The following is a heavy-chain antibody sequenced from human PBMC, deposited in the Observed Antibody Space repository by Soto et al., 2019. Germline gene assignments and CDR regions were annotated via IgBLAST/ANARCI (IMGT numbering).Heavy chain of an antibody. Sequence: SVKVSCKASGGTFSSYAISWVRQAPGQGLEWMGGIIPIFGTANYAQKFQGRVTITADESTSTAYMELSSLRSEDTAVYYCASSGYCSSTRCYRLAHYYYYGMDVWGQGTTVTVYS. CDR2: IIPIFGTA. CDR1: GGTFSSYA. CDR3: ASSGYCSSTRCYRLAHYYYYGMDV. V-gene: IGHV1-69*13. J-gene: IGHJ6*02. D-gene: IGHD2-2*03.